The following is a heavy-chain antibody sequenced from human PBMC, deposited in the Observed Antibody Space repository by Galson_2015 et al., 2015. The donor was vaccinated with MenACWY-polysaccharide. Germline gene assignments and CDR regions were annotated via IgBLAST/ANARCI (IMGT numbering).Heavy chain of an antibody. D-gene: IGHD5-12*01. V-gene: IGHV4-4*07. CDR2: LYMSGST. CDR3: ARGGSAYIVDS. J-gene: IGHJ4*02. Sequence: APLFLTCTVSGGSISSYYWRWFRPPAGKGQEWFGRLYMSGSTHYEHSLKRRVTMSHDKKNMFTLRLTSVTAADTAVYYCARGGSAYIVDSWGQGTLVTVSS. CDR1: GGSISSYY.